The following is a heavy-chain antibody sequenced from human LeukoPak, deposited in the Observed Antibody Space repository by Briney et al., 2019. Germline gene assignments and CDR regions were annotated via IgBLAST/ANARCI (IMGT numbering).Heavy chain of an antibody. V-gene: IGHV1-18*01. CDR3: ARRNLVGATTTLDAYYFDY. CDR2: ISAYNGNT. CDR1: GYTLTSHG. J-gene: IGHJ4*02. D-gene: IGHD1-26*01. Sequence: GASVKVSCKASGYTLTSHGISWVRQAPGQGLEWMGWISAYNGNTNYAQKLQGRVTMTTDTSTSTAYMELRSLRSDDTAVYYCARRNLVGATTTLDAYYFDYWGQGTLVTVSS.